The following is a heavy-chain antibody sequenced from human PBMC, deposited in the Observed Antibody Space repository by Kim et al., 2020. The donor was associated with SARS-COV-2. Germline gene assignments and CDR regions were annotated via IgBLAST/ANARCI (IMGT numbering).Heavy chain of an antibody. CDR2: INHSGST. CDR1: GGSFSGYY. D-gene: IGHD6-13*01. CDR3: ARGPGYSSSWYGARNWFDP. V-gene: IGHV4-34*01. J-gene: IGHJ5*02. Sequence: SETLSLTCAVYGGSFSGYYWSWIRQPPWKGLEWIGEINHSGSTNYNPSLKSRVTISVDTSKNQFSLKLSSVTAADTAVYYCARGPGYSSSWYGARNWFDPWGQGTLVTVSS.